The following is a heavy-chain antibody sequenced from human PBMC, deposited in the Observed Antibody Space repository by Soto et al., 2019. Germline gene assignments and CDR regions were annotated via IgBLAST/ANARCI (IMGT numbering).Heavy chain of an antibody. CDR2: IYYSGST. CDR1: GGSISSGDYY. Sequence: SETLFLTCTVSGGSISSGDYYWSWIRQPAGKGLECIGYIYYSGSTYYNPSLKSRVTISVDTSKNQFSLKLSSVTAADTDVYYCARVPFYDSSGRSYYFDYWGQGTLVTVSS. V-gene: IGHV4-30-4*01. CDR3: ARVPFYDSSGRSYYFDY. D-gene: IGHD3-22*01. J-gene: IGHJ4*02.